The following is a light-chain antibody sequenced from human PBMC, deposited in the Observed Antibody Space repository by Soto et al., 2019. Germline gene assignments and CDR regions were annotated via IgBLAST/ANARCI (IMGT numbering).Light chain of an antibody. V-gene: IGKV1-5*03. CDR3: QPFSRYPWT. CDR1: QSVDTC. J-gene: IGKJ1*01. Sequence: DIQMTQSPSALAASVGDTVTITCRASQSVDTCLAWYQQKPGKAPHLLIYKASRLETGVPSRFSGSGSVTDYTLTITGLQPDDFATYYGQPFSRYPWTFGQGTKVEI. CDR2: KAS.